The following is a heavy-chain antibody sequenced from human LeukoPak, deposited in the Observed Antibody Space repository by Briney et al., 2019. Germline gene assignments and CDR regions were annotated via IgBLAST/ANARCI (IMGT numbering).Heavy chain of an antibody. D-gene: IGHD2-2*01. CDR3: ARVDCSSSSCFQMEN. J-gene: IGHJ4*02. CDR2: ISSLSSTI. V-gene: IGHV3-48*04. CDR1: GGTFSTYD. Sequence: GGSLRLPCAASGGTFSTYDMNWVRQAPGKGLEWVSYISSLSSTIYYADSVKGRFTISRDDAKSSVYLQMNSLRGEDTAVYYCARVDCSSSSCFQMENWGQGTLVTVSS.